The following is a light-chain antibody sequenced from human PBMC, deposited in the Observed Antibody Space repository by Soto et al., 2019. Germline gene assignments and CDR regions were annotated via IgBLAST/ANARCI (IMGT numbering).Light chain of an antibody. Sequence: DVQMTQSPSTLSASVGDRVTITCRASQSISSWLAWYQQKPGKAPKLLIYAASSLQSGVPSRFSGSGAGTDFTLTISSPQPEDFATYYCQQSDSTLWTFGQGTKVDIK. CDR3: QQSDSTLWT. J-gene: IGKJ1*01. CDR2: AAS. V-gene: IGKV1-39*01. CDR1: QSISSW.